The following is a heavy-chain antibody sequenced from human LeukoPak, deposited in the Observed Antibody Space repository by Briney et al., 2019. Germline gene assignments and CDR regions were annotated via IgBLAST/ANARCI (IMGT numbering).Heavy chain of an antibody. D-gene: IGHD6-25*01. CDR1: GGSISSYY. J-gene: IGHJ4*02. CDR2: IYHTGST. Sequence: SETLSLTCTVSGGSISSYYWSWIRQPPGKGLEWIANIYHTGSTNYNPSLSSRVTISIDTAKNQFSLKLTSVTAADTAVYYCARRGRNSSGWQDYLWGQGTMVTVSS. V-gene: IGHV4-59*01. CDR3: ARRGRNSSGWQDYL.